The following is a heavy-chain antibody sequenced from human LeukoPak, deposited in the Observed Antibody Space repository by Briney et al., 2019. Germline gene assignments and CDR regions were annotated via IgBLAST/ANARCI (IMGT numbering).Heavy chain of an antibody. CDR3: ARDPLFIAAAGFDY. J-gene: IGHJ4*02. CDR2: ISYDGSNK. D-gene: IGHD6-13*01. CDR1: GFTFSSYA. V-gene: IGHV3-30-3*01. Sequence: GGSLRLSCAASGFTFSSYAMPWVRQAPGKGLEWVAVISYDGSNKYYADSVKGRFTISRDNSKNTLYLQMNSLRAEDTAVYYCARDPLFIAAAGFDYWGQGTLVTVSS.